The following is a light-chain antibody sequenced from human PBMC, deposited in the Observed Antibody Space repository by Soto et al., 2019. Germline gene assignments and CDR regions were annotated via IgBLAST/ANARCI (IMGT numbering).Light chain of an antibody. V-gene: IGLV7-43*01. CDR1: TGAVTSGYF. J-gene: IGLJ1*01. CDR2: STS. Sequence: QAVVTQEPSLTVSPGGTVTLTCASSTGAVTSGYFPNWFQQKPGQAPRALIYSTSNKHPWTPARFSGSLLGGKAALTLSGVQPEEEAEYYCLLHYGGDFVFGVGTKVTV. CDR3: LLHYGGDFV.